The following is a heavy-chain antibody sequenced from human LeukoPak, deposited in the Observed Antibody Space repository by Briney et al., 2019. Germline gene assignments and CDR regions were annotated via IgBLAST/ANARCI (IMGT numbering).Heavy chain of an antibody. Sequence: KPSGTLSLTCGVSGGSISSTNWWTWVRQPPGEGLEWIGEVHLSGRTNYNPSLESRVTMSVDMPENHISLKLTSVTAADAAVYYCAREGGPYRPLDYSGQGTLVTVSS. J-gene: IGHJ4*02. CDR1: GGSISSTNW. D-gene: IGHD6-25*01. CDR2: VHLSGRT. V-gene: IGHV4-4*02. CDR3: AREGGPYRPLDY.